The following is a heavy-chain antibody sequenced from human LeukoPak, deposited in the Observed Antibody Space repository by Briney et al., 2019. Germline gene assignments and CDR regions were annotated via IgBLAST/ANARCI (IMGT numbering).Heavy chain of an antibody. CDR1: GFSFNNYG. CDR3: AKDLHFDGFDY. D-gene: IGHD3-9*01. CDR2: ISFDGSKN. Sequence: PGGSLRLSCAASGFSFNNYGMHWVRQAPGKGLEWLAVISFDGSKNYYAESVKGRLIISRDNSKNTMFLQMNSLRAEDTAMYYCAKDLHFDGFDYWGQGTLVTVSS. J-gene: IGHJ4*02. V-gene: IGHV3-33*06.